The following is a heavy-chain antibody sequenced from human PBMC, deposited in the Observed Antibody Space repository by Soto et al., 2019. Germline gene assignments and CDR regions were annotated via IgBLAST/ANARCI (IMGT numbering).Heavy chain of an antibody. D-gene: IGHD3-10*01. CDR1: GYTFTNYG. CDR3: ASGVGAGSYYNQYNWFDP. J-gene: IGHJ5*02. CDR2: INVYNGNT. Sequence: ASVKVSCKASGYTFTNYGISWVRQAPGQGLEWMGWINVYNGNTKYAQKVQGRVTMTTDTSTSTAYMELRSLRSDDTAVYYCASGVGAGSYYNQYNWFDPWGQVTLVTVSS. V-gene: IGHV1-18*01.